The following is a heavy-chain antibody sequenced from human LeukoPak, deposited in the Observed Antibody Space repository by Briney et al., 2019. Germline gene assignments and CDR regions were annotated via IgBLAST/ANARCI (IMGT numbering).Heavy chain of an antibody. V-gene: IGHV3-53*05. Sequence: HPGRSLRLSCAASGFTFSSHDMNWVRQAPGKGLEWVSVIYSGGSTYYADSVKGRFTISRDNSKNTLYLQMNSLRSEDTAVYYCARGRNYCSGGSCYPRYYYMDVWGKGTTVTVSS. CDR2: IYSGGST. CDR3: ARGRNYCSGGSCYPRYYYMDV. CDR1: GFTFSSHD. J-gene: IGHJ6*03. D-gene: IGHD2-15*01.